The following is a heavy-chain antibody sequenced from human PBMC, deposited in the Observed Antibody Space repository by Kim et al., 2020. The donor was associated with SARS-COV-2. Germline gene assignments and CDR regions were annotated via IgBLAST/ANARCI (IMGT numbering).Heavy chain of an antibody. V-gene: IGHV4-31*02. J-gene: IGHJ4*02. D-gene: IGHD3-22*01. CDR3: AREAIYDGSGSGFDW. Sequence: NPSLKSRVKISIDTSKNQFFLKLTSVTAADTAVYYCAREAIYDGSGSGFDWWGQGTLFTVSS.